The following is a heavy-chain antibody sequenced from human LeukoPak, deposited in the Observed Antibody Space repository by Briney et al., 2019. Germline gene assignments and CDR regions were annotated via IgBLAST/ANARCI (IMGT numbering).Heavy chain of an antibody. CDR1: GFTVSSNY. J-gene: IGHJ4*02. CDR3: ARDNSAVAGYFDY. CDR2: IYSGGST. D-gene: IGHD6-19*01. Sequence: GSLRLSCAASGFTVSSNYMSWVRQAPGKGLEWVSVIYSGGSTYYADSVKGRFTVSRDNSKNTLYLQMNSLRAEDTAVYYCARDNSAVAGYFDYWGQGTLVTVSS. V-gene: IGHV3-53*01.